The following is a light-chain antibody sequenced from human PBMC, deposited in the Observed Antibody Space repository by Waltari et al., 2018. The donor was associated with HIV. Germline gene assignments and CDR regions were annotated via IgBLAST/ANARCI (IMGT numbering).Light chain of an antibody. Sequence: QSVLTQPPSASGTPGQGLIVSCSGGTSNIGNNYVYWYQQLPGTAPKLLIYRGDQRPSGVPARFSGSESGSSASLAISVLRSEDEADYYCAAWDDSLRRPVFGGGTKVTVL. CDR1: TSNIGNNY. CDR2: RGD. J-gene: IGLJ3*02. V-gene: IGLV1-47*01. CDR3: AAWDDSLRRPV.